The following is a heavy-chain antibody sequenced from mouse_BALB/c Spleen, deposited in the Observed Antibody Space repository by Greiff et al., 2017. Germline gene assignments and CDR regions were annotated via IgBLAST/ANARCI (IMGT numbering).Heavy chain of an antibody. D-gene: IGHD1-1*02. J-gene: IGHJ2*01. CDR1: GFTFSSYG. V-gene: IGHV5-6-3*01. CDR2: INSNGGST. CDR3: ARDLWRYFDY. Sequence: EVKLMESGGGLVQPGGSLKLSCAASGFTFSSYGMSWVRQTPDKRLELVATINSNGGSTYYPDSVKGRFTISRDNAKNTLYLQMSSLKSEDTAMYYCARDLWRYFDYWGQGTTLTVSS.